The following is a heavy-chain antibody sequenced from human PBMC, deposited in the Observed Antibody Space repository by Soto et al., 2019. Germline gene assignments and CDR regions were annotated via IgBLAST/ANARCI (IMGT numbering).Heavy chain of an antibody. Sequence: XETLSLTCTVSGGSISSYYWSWIRQPPGKRLEWIGYIYYSGSTNYNPSLKSRVTISVDTSKNQFSLKLSSVTAADTAVYYCAREWRGFGSSYYFDYWGQGTLVTVSS. J-gene: IGHJ4*02. CDR1: GGSISSYY. CDR2: IYYSGST. CDR3: AREWRGFGSSYYFDY. D-gene: IGHD3-10*01. V-gene: IGHV4-59*01.